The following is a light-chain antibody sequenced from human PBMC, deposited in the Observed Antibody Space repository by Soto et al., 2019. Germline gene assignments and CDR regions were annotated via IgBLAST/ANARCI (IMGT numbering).Light chain of an antibody. CDR2: GNS. V-gene: IGLV1-40*01. CDR1: SSNIGAGYD. J-gene: IGLJ1*01. CDR3: QSYDSSLDYV. Sequence: QSVLTQPPSVSGAPGQRVTISCTGSSSNIGAGYDVHWYQLLPGTAPKLLIYGNSNRPSGVPDRFSGSKSGTSASLAITGLQAEDEADYYCQSYDSSLDYVFGTGTKVTVL.